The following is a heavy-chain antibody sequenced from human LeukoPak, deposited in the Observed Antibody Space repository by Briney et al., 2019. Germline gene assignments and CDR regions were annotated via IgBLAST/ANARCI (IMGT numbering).Heavy chain of an antibody. V-gene: IGHV3-7*01. CDR1: GFAFSGYS. CDR3: ARPRGCGSSRCNNFDY. CDR2: MNEYGSEI. D-gene: IGHD2-2*01. J-gene: IGHJ4*02. Sequence: GGSLRLSCAVSGFAFSGYSMSWVRQAPGKGLEWAAKMNEYGSEIFYLDSVKGRFTISRDNAKNSLYLQMNSLRAEDTAVYYCARPRGCGSSRCNNFDYWGQGTLVTVSS.